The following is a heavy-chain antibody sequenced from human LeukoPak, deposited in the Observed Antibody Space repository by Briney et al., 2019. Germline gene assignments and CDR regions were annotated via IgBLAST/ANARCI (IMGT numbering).Heavy chain of an antibody. CDR3: ARDGFGEAPRSFDP. Sequence: PSETLSLTCAVYGGSFSGYYWSWLRQPAGKGLEWIGRVFISGSTNSNPSLTSRVTISLDTSKNQFSLKLSSVTAADTAVYYCARDGFGEAPRSFDPWGQGTLVTVSS. CDR1: GGSFSGYY. V-gene: IGHV4-4*07. CDR2: VFISGST. J-gene: IGHJ5*02. D-gene: IGHD3-16*01.